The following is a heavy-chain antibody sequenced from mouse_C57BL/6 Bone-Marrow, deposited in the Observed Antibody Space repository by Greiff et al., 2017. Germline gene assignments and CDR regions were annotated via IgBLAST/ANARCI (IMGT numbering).Heavy chain of an antibody. D-gene: IGHD5-1*01. CDR1: GYAFRSSW. V-gene: IGHV1-82*01. CDR3: AGMYPYAMDY. Sequence: VQLQQSGPELVKPGASVKISCKASGYAFRSSWLNWVKQRPGKGLEWIGRIYPGDGDTNYNGKFKGKATLTADKSSSTAYMQLSSLTSEDSAVYFCAGMYPYAMDYWGQGTTVTVSS. J-gene: IGHJ4*01. CDR2: IYPGDGDT.